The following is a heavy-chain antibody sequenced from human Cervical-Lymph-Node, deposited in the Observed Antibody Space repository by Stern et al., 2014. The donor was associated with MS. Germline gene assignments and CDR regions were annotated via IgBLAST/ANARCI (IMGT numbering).Heavy chain of an antibody. D-gene: IGHD3-16*01. CDR2: LHPIFGTA. J-gene: IGHJ4*02. Sequence: VQLLQSGAEVKKPGSSVKVSCKASGGTFSIYAINWVRQAPGQGPEWMGGLHPIFGTANSAQKFQGRVTITADESTSTTYMELSSLRSEDTAVYYCARDSRHYDASYYFDSWGQGTLVTVSS. V-gene: IGHV1-69*01. CDR3: ARDSRHYDASYYFDS. CDR1: GGTFSIYA.